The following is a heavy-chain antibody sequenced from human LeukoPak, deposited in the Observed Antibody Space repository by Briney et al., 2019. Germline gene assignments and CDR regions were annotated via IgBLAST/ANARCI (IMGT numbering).Heavy chain of an antibody. CDR2: INPNSGNT. J-gene: IGHJ4*02. Sequence: ASVKVSCKASGYTFTGYYMHWVRQAPGQGLEWMGWINPNSGNTGYAQKFQGRVTMTRSTSISTAYMELSSLRSEDTAVYYCARARRITMVRGVITDYYFDYWGQGTLVTVSS. D-gene: IGHD3-10*01. CDR1: GYTFTGYY. CDR3: ARARRITMVRGVITDYYFDY. V-gene: IGHV1-8*02.